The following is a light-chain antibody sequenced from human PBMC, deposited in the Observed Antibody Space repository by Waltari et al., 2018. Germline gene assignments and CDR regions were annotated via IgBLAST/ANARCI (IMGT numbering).Light chain of an antibody. Sequence: DIQMTQSPSSLSASVGDRVTITCRASQSISSDLNWYQQKPGKAPKLLIYAASSLQSGVPSRFSGSEAGTEFTHTSHVLQPEDFATYYGQQSYSTPAIPFGQGTRLEIK. CDR3: QQSYSTPAIP. J-gene: IGKJ5*01. CDR1: QSISSD. V-gene: IGKV1-39*01. CDR2: AAS.